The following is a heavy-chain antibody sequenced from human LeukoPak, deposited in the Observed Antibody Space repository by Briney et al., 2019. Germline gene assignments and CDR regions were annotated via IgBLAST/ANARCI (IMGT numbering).Heavy chain of an antibody. Sequence: ASVKVSCKASGHTFTTYYVHLVRQAPGQGLEWIGVINPSGDGTNYPQRFQGRATLTRDTSTSTVYMELSSLRSEDTAIYYCAKETPNTGWFDPWGQGTLVTVSS. CDR1: GHTFTTYY. D-gene: IGHD1-14*01. V-gene: IGHV1-46*01. CDR2: INPSGDGT. J-gene: IGHJ5*02. CDR3: AKETPNTGWFDP.